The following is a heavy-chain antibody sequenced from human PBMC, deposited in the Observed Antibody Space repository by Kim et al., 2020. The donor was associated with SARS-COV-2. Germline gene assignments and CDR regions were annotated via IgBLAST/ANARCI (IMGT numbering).Heavy chain of an antibody. D-gene: IGHD3-10*01. CDR2: ISYDGSNK. Sequence: GGSLRLSCAASGFTFSNYGMHWVRQAPGKGLEWVAVISYDGSNKYYADSVKGRFTISRDNSKNTLYLQMNSLRAEDTAVYYCAKDQEWFGELGVFDYWGQGTLVTVSS. CDR1: GFTFSNYG. J-gene: IGHJ4*02. CDR3: AKDQEWFGELGVFDY. V-gene: IGHV3-30*18.